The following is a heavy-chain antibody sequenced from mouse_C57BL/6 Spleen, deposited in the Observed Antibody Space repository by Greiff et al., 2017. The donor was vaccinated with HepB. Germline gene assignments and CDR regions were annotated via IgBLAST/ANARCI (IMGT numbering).Heavy chain of an antibody. Sequence: EVQVVESGPGMVKPSQSLSLTCTVTGYSITSGYDWHWIRHFPGNKLEWMGYISYSGSTNYNPSLKSRISITHDTSKNHFFLKLNSVTTEDTATYYCAREADYDGGFDYWGQGTTLTVSS. D-gene: IGHD2-4*01. CDR1: GYSITSGYD. J-gene: IGHJ2*01. V-gene: IGHV3-1*01. CDR2: ISYSGST. CDR3: AREADYDGGFDY.